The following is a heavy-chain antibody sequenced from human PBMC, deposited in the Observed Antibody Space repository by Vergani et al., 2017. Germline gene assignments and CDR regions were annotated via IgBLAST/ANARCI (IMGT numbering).Heavy chain of an antibody. Sequence: QITLKESGPTLVKPTQTLTLTCTFSGFSLSTSGVGVGWIRQPPGKALEWLALIYWNDDKRYSPSLKSRLTITKDTSKNQVVLTMTNMDPVDTATYYCAHRATSGGYYTTTFDYWGQGTLVTVSS. V-gene: IGHV2-5*01. CDR3: AHRATSGGYYTTTFDY. CDR2: IYWNDDK. J-gene: IGHJ4*02. D-gene: IGHD3-3*01. CDR1: GFSLSTSGVG.